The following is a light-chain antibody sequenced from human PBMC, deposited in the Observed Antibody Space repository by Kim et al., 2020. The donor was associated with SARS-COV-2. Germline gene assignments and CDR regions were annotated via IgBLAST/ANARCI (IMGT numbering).Light chain of an antibody. V-gene: IGLV2-14*03. CDR1: SSDVGGYNY. J-gene: IGLJ1*01. CDR3: TSYRSSGYV. CDR2: DVF. Sequence: QSALTQPASVSGSPGQSITIPCTGTSSDVGGYNYFSWYQQYPGKAPRLMIYDVFKRPSGVSNLFSGSKSGNTASLTISGLKAEDEDDYYCTSYRSSGYVFGTGTKVTVL.